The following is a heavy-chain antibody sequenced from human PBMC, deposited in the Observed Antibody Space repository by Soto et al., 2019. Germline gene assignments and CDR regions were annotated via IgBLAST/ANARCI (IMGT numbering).Heavy chain of an antibody. V-gene: IGHV4-31*03. Sequence: SETLSLTCTVSGGSISSGGYYWSWIRQHPGKGLEWIGYIYYSGSTYYNPSLKSRVTISVDTSKNQFSLKLSSVTAADTAVYYCARVAVAGFVFDYWGQGTLVTVSS. J-gene: IGHJ4*02. CDR1: GGSISSGGYY. D-gene: IGHD6-19*01. CDR2: IYYSGST. CDR3: ARVAVAGFVFDY.